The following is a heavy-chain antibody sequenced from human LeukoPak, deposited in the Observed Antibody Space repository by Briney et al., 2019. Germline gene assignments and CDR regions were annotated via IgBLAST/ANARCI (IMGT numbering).Heavy chain of an antibody. Sequence: PGGSLRLSCAASGFTFSSYAMSWVRQAPGKGLEWVSAISGSGGSTYYADSVKGRFTISRDNSKNTPYPQMNSLRAEDTAVYYCAKESIMVIDYFDYWGQGTLVTVSS. CDR2: ISGSGGST. CDR3: AKESIMVIDYFDY. CDR1: GFTFSSYA. V-gene: IGHV3-23*01. J-gene: IGHJ4*02. D-gene: IGHD3-22*01.